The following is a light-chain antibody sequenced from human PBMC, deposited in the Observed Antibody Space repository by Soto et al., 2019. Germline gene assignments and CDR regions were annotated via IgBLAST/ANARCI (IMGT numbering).Light chain of an antibody. CDR1: QGISRS. CDR3: THSNTSPLT. V-gene: IGKV1-12*01. Sequence: DIQMTQSPSSVSAFVGDRVTITCRASQGISRSLAWYQQKSGEAPKLLIYAASLLQSGVPSRVSGSGSGTDYPLKISRPPPEEFATQSCTHSNTSPLTLGTGIKVEIK. CDR2: AAS. J-gene: IGKJ3*01.